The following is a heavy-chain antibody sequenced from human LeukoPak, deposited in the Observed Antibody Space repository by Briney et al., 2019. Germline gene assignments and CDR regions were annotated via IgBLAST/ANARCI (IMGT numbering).Heavy chain of an antibody. D-gene: IGHD3-3*01. Sequence: SQTLSLTCTVSGGSISSGFYYWSWIRQPAGEGLEWIGRIYTNGSTNYSPFLKSRVTISIDTSKNQFSLKLSSVTAADTAVYSCARPHDFWSGSDNWFDPCGQGTLVTVSS. CDR3: ARPHDFWSGSDNWFDP. V-gene: IGHV4-61*02. CDR1: GGSISSGFYY. J-gene: IGHJ5*02. CDR2: IYTNGST.